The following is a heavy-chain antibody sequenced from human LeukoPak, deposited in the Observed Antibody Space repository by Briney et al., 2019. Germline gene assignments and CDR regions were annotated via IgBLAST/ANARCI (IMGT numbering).Heavy chain of an antibody. CDR2: IIPIFGSA. V-gene: IGHV1-69*13. J-gene: IGHJ4*02. CDR1: GGTFSSYA. CDR3: ARASHSGSYLGVDY. Sequence: SVKVSCKASGGTFSSYAISWVRQAPGQGLEWMGGIIPIFGSASYAQKFQGRVTITADESTSTAYMELSGLRSEDTAVYYCARASHSGSYLGVDYWGQGTLVTVSS. D-gene: IGHD1-26*01.